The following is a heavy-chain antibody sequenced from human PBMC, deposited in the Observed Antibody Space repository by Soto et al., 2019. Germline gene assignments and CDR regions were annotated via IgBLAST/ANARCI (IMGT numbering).Heavy chain of an antibody. Sequence: EVQLLESGGGLIQPGGSLRLSCAASGFTFSNYGMTWVRQAPGKGLEWVSVISGSGDSKYYADSVKGRFTISRDNSGNTLDLQMNSLRAEDTALYYCAKGPPVGANSWYFDPWGQGTLVTVSS. V-gene: IGHV3-23*01. CDR3: AKGPPVGANSWYFDP. J-gene: IGHJ5*02. D-gene: IGHD1-26*01. CDR1: GFTFSNYG. CDR2: ISGSGDSK.